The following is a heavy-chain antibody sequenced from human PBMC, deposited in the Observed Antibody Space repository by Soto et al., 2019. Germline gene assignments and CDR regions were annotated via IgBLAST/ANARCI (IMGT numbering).Heavy chain of an antibody. Sequence: EVQLVESGGGLVQPGGSLRLSCVVSGITFSTYRMHWVRQAPGKGLVWVSHIKSDGTVTHYTDSVRGRFIISRDNANNTLSLQMNSLRVEDKDVYYCARENYDFWSGYYLDYWGQGTLVTVSS. CDR3: ARENYDFWSGYYLDY. J-gene: IGHJ4*02. D-gene: IGHD3-3*01. CDR1: GITFSTYR. CDR2: IKSDGTVT. V-gene: IGHV3-74*01.